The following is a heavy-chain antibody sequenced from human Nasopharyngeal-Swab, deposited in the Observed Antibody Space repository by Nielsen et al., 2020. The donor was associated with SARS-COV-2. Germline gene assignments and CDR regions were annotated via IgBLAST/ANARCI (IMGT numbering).Heavy chain of an antibody. J-gene: IGHJ5*02. V-gene: IGHV3-30*04. Sequence: GESLKISCAASGFTFSSYAMHWVRQAPGKGLEWVAVIWYDGSNKYYADSVKGRFTISRDNSKNTLYLQMNSLRAEDTAVYYCARSPYGSEENWFDPWGQGTLVTVSS. D-gene: IGHD3-10*01. CDR3: ARSPYGSEENWFDP. CDR1: GFTFSSYA. CDR2: IWYDGSNK.